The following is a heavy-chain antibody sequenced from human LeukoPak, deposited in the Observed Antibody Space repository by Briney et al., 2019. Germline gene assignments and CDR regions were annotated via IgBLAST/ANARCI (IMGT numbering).Heavy chain of an antibody. V-gene: IGHV3-30*18. CDR2: ISYDGSNK. Sequence: GGSLRLSCAASGFTFSSYGMHWVRQAPGKGLEWVAVISYDGSNKYYADSVKGRFTISRDNSKNTLYLQMNSLRAEDTAVYYCAKMATITGLDYWGQGTLVTVSS. J-gene: IGHJ4*02. CDR3: AKMATITGLDY. CDR1: GFTFSSYG. D-gene: IGHD5-24*01.